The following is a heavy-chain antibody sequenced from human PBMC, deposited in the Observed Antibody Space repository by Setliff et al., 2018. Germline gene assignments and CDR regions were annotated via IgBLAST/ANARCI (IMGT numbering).Heavy chain of an antibody. CDR2: ISSNGRT. CDR3: TRGRQNYYYMDV. J-gene: IGHJ6*03. V-gene: IGHV4-4*07. Sequence: KTSETLSLTCTVSGGSVTGYYWSWIRQAAGKGLEWVGRISSNGRTNYNPSLEGRVSMSVDTSKNQISLHLTSMTTADTALYYCTRGRQNYYYMDVWGKGTTVTVSS. CDR1: GGSVTGYY.